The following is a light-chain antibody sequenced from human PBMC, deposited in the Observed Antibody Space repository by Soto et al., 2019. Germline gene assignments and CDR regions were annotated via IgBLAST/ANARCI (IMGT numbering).Light chain of an antibody. CDR1: QSVSSSY. Sequence: EIVLTQSPGTLSLSPGDRATLSCRASQSVSSSYLAWYQQKPGQAPRLLIYSASSRATGIPDRFSGSGSGTDFTLTISSLEPEDFAVYYCQQRSNWPWTFGQGTKVDI. J-gene: IGKJ1*01. CDR2: SAS. V-gene: IGKV3D-20*02. CDR3: QQRSNWPWT.